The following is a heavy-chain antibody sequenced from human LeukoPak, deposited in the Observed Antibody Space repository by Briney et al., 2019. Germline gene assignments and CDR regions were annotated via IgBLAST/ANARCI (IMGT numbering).Heavy chain of an antibody. CDR3: AKASSNYFYYFEY. V-gene: IGHV3-30*18. Sequence: GRSLRLSCAASGFTFSSSDMHWVRQAPGKGLEWVAVISYDATNKYYADSVKGRFTLSRDNSKNTLYLQTNTLRDEDTAVYYCAKASSNYFYYFEYWGQGTLVIVSS. J-gene: IGHJ4*02. CDR1: GFTFSSSD. CDR2: ISYDATNK. D-gene: IGHD2/OR15-2a*01.